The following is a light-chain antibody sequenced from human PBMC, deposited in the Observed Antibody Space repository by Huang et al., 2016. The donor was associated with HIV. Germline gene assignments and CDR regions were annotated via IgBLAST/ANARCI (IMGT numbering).Light chain of an antibody. V-gene: IGKV2-30*01. CDR2: KVS. Sequence: DVVMTQSPLSLPVTLGQPASISCRSSESLVYSDGNTYLNWFQQRPGQSPRRLIYKVSIRDSGVPDRFSGSGSGTNFTLKISRVEAEDVGIYDCMQGSHWPPTFGPGTKVDFK. J-gene: IGKJ3*01. CDR3: MQGSHWPPT. CDR1: ESLVYSDGNTY.